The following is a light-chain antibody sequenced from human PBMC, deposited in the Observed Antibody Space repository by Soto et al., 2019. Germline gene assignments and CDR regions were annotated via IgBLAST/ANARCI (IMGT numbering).Light chain of an antibody. J-gene: IGLJ3*02. CDR1: TGAVTSGHY. CDR3: LLSCSGGCV. V-gene: IGLV7-46*01. Sequence: QAVVTQEPSLTVSPGGTVTLTCGSSTGAVTSGHYPYWFQQKPGQAPRTLIYDTIKKHSWTPARFSGSLLGGKAALTLSGAQPEDEAEYHCLLSCSGGCVFGGGTKLTVL. CDR2: DTI.